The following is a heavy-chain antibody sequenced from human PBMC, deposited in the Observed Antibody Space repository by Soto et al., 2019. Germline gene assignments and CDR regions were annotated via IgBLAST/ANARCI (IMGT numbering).Heavy chain of an antibody. CDR3: ARVQMRYCSGGSCYDYYYGMDV. CDR2: INSDGSST. J-gene: IGHJ6*02. V-gene: IGHV3-74*01. D-gene: IGHD2-15*01. Sequence: PGGWPRLSXASSRLKFSTRWMHYLCQTPGKGLVWVSRINSDGSSTSYADSVKGRFTISRDNAKNTLYLQMNSLRAEDTAVYYCARVQMRYCSGGSCYDYYYGMDVWGQGTTVTVSS. CDR1: RLKFSTRW.